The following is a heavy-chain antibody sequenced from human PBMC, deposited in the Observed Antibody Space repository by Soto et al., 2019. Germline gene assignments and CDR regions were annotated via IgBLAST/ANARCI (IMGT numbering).Heavy chain of an antibody. CDR1: GGSISSYY. Sequence: SETLSLTCTVSGGSISSYYWSWIRQPPGKGLEWIGYIYYSGSTNYNPSLKSRATISVDTSKNQFSLKLSSVTAADTAVYYCARGFSARKTGTEFDYWGQGTLVTVSS. CDR3: ARGFSARKTGTEFDY. V-gene: IGHV4-59*01. J-gene: IGHJ4*02. D-gene: IGHD1-1*01. CDR2: IYYSGST.